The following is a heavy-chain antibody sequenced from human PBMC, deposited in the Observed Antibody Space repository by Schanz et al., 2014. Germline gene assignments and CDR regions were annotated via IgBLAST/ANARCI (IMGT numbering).Heavy chain of an antibody. J-gene: IGHJ4*02. Sequence: DVQLVDSGGGLVQPGGSLRLSCAASGFTFSTYWMHWVRQAPGKGLVWVSHINSDGTTTTYADSVKGRFTISRDNSKNTVYLQMNSLRGEDTGMYYCARGDPVAGLDYWGRGTLXTVSS. V-gene: IGHV3-74*02. CDR1: GFTFSTYW. CDR3: ARGDPVAGLDY. D-gene: IGHD3-10*01. CDR2: INSDGTTT.